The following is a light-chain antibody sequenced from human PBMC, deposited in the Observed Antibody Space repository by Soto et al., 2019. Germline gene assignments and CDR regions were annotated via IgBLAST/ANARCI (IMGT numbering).Light chain of an antibody. J-gene: IGKJ2*01. Sequence: DIQMTQSPSSLSASVGDRVTITCRASQSISNFLNWYQQKPGKAPKRLIYGESTLQSGVPSRFSGGGSGTDVTLTISSLQHEDFATYYCQQTYSTPGYTFAQGTKLEIK. CDR2: GES. CDR3: QQTYSTPGYT. V-gene: IGKV1-39*01. CDR1: QSISNF.